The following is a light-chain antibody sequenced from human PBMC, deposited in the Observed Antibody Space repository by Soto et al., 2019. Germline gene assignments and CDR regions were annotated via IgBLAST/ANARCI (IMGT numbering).Light chain of an antibody. J-gene: IGKJ1*01. CDR1: QSLRSN. CDR3: QQYNNWWT. V-gene: IGKV3-15*01. Sequence: IVMTQSPATLSVSLGERATLSCRASQSLRSNLAWYQQKPGQAPRLLIYAASTRATGIPARFSGSGSGTEFTLTISSLQSVDFAVYYCQQYNNWWTFGQGTKVEIK. CDR2: AAS.